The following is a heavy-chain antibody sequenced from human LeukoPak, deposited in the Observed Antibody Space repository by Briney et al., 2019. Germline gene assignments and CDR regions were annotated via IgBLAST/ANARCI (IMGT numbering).Heavy chain of an antibody. CDR2: INPSGGST. V-gene: IGHV1-46*01. Sequence: GASVKVSCKASGYTFTSYYMHWVRQAPGQGLEWMGIINPSGGSTSYAQKFQGRVTMTRDMSTSTVYMELSSLRSEDTAVYYCARVADTAMVRNWFDPWGQGTLVTVSS. J-gene: IGHJ5*02. CDR1: GYTFTSYY. CDR3: ARVADTAMVRNWFDP. D-gene: IGHD5-18*01.